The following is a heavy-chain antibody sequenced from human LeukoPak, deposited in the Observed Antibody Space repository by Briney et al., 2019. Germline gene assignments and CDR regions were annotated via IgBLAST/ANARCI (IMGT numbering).Heavy chain of an antibody. Sequence: PSXTLSLTCTVSGGSISSYYWSWIRQPPGKGLEWIGYIYYSGSTNYNPSLKSRVTISVDTSKNQFSLKLSSVTAADTAVYYCARVRYGDCFDYWGQGTLVTVSS. CDR1: GGSISSYY. CDR3: ARVRYGDCFDY. CDR2: IYYSGST. D-gene: IGHD4-17*01. V-gene: IGHV4-59*01. J-gene: IGHJ4*02.